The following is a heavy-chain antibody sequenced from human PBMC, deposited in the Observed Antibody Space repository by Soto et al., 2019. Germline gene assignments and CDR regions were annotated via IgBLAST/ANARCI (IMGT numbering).Heavy chain of an antibody. CDR1: GYTFTTYD. D-gene: IGHD1-1*01. J-gene: IGHJ6*01. Sequence: QVQLVQSGAEVTKPGASVKVSCRASGYTFTTYDINWVRQATGQGREWMGWMRPNSGATGYAQKFKGRVTMTRDTSIITAYMELSNLRSEVTAIYYCARGVDAGVDVWGQGNTVTVSS. CDR2: MRPNSGAT. V-gene: IGHV1-8*01. CDR3: ARGVDAGVDV.